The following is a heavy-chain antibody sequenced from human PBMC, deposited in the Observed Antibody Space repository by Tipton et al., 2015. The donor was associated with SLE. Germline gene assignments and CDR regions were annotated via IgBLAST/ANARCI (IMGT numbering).Heavy chain of an antibody. J-gene: IGHJ4*02. V-gene: IGHV4-61*01. Sequence: LRLSCTVSGYSISSGYYWSWIRQPPGKGLEWIGYIYYSGSTNYNPSLKSRVTISVDTSKNQFSLKLSSVTAADTAVYYCAGGMPSGSYNYWGQGTLVTVSS. D-gene: IGHD1-26*01. CDR2: IYYSGST. CDR3: AGGMPSGSYNY. CDR1: GYSISSGYY.